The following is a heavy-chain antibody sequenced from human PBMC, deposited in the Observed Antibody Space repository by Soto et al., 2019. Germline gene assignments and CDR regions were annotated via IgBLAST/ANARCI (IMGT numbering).Heavy chain of an antibody. V-gene: IGHV4-31*03. D-gene: IGHD2-2*01. CDR2: IYYSGYT. J-gene: IGHJ4*02. Sequence: SETLSLTCTVSGGSISSGGYYWSWIRQHPXKGLEWIGYIYYSGYTYYNPSLKSRVTISSDTSKNQFYLKLSSVTAADTAMYYCARVKGYCSGTNCYPDYWGQGTLVTVSS. CDR1: GGSISSGGYY. CDR3: ARVKGYCSGTNCYPDY.